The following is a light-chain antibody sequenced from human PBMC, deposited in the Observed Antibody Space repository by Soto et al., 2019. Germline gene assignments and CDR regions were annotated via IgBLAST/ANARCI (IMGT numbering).Light chain of an antibody. Sequence: DIQMTQSPSSLSASVGDRVTITCRASQGISNYLAWYQQKPGKVPKLLIYDASTLQSGVPSRFSGSGSGTEFTLTISSLQPEDDATYYCQKYNSAPPWTFGQGTKVEIK. CDR2: DAS. CDR3: QKYNSAPPWT. V-gene: IGKV1-27*01. CDR1: QGISNY. J-gene: IGKJ1*01.